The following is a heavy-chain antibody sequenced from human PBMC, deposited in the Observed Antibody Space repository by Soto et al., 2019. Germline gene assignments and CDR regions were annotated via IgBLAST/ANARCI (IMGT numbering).Heavy chain of an antibody. CDR3: ARGKVQDPPPEYYYYYGMDV. Sequence: SVKVSCKASGGTFSSYAISWVRQAPGQGLEWMGGIIPIFGTANYAQKFQGRVTITADESTSTTYMELSSLRSEDTAVYYCARGKVQDPPPEYYYYYGMDVWGQGTTVTVSS. J-gene: IGHJ6*02. CDR2: IIPIFGTA. D-gene: IGHD1-1*01. V-gene: IGHV1-69*13. CDR1: GGTFSSYA.